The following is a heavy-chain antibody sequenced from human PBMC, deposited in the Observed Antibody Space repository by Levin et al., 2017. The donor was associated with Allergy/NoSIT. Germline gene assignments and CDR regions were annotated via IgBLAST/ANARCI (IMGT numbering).Heavy chain of an antibody. V-gene: IGHV3-23*01. CDR1: GFTFISYT. CDR3: AKGESSGSPYRAFDM. D-gene: IGHD1-26*01. J-gene: IGHJ3*02. CDR2: LRYSGDTT. Sequence: GGSLRLSCAASGFTFISYTMTWVRQAPGRGLEWVSTLRYSGDTTHYADSVKGRFTISRDGSRDTLFLQMNSLRPEDTAVYYCAKGESSGSPYRAFDMWGQGTMVTVSS.